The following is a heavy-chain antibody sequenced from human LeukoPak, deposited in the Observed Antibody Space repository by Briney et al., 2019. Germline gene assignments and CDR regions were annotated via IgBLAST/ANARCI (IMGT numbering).Heavy chain of an antibody. CDR2: IYYSGTT. Sequence: SETLSLTCTVSGGSISSYYWSWIRQPPGKGLEWIGYIYYSGTTNYNPSLKSRVTISVDTSKNQFSLKLSSVTAADTAVYYCARYYCSGGRCDGYFDYWGQGTLVTVSS. D-gene: IGHD2-15*01. CDR1: GGSISSYY. V-gene: IGHV4-59*01. CDR3: ARYYCSGGRCDGYFDY. J-gene: IGHJ4*02.